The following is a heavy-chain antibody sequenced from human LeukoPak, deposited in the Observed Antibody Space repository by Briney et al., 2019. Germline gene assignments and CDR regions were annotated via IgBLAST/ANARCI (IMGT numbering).Heavy chain of an antibody. CDR2: IYYSGST. D-gene: IGHD3-10*01. J-gene: IGHJ4*02. CDR3: ARRFETTYYYGSGSSNPFDY. CDR1: GGSISSGDYY. V-gene: IGHV4-39*01. Sequence: SETLSLTCTVSGGSISSGDYYWSWIRQPPGKGLEWIGSIYYSGSTYYNPSLKSRVTISVDTSKNQFSLKLSSVTAADTAVYYCARRFETTYYYGSGSSNPFDYWGQGTLVTVSS.